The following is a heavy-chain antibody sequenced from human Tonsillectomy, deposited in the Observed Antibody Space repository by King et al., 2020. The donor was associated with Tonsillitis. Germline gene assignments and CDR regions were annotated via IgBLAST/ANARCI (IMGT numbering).Heavy chain of an antibody. D-gene: IGHD2-8*01. CDR3: TRGPTNYYGRDV. J-gene: IGHJ6*02. CDR1: GFTFSNAW. CDR2: IKSITDGGTT. Sequence: VQLVESGGGLVKPGGSLRLSCGASGFTFSNAWMSWVRQAPGKGLEWVGRIKSITDGGTTDYAAPVKGRFTISRDDSKNTLFLQMNSLKTEDTAVYYCTRGPTNYYGRDVWGQGTTVTVSS. V-gene: IGHV3-15*01.